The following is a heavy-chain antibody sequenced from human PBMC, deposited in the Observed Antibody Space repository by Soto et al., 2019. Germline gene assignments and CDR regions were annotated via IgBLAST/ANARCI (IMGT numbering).Heavy chain of an antibody. CDR2: INSDGSST. Sequence: EVQLVESGGGLVQPGGSLRLSCAASGFTFSSYWMHWVRQAPGKGLVWVSRINSDGSSTSYADSVKGRFTISRDNAKNTLYGKMTSLRADDTAVYYCASGGAVTAEVDWWGRVTLVTVSS. CDR3: ASGGAVTAEVDW. CDR1: GFTFSSYW. V-gene: IGHV3-74*01. D-gene: IGHD4-17*01. J-gene: IGHJ4*02.